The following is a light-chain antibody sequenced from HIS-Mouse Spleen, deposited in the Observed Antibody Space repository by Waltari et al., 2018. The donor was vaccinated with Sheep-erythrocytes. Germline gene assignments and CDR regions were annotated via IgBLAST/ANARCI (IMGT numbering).Light chain of an antibody. CDR1: SSDVGGYNY. J-gene: IGLJ1*01. CDR3: CSYAGSYNHV. V-gene: IGLV2-11*01. CDR2: DVS. Sequence: QSALTQPRSVSGSPGQSVTISCTGTSSDVGGYNYVSWYQQHPGKAPKLMIYDVSNGPLGVPDRFSGSKSGNTASLTISGLQAEDEADYYCCSYAGSYNHVFATGTKVTVL.